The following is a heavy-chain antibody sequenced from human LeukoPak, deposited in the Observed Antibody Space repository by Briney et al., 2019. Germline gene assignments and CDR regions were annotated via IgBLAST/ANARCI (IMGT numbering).Heavy chain of an antibody. CDR3: ARASYYYDSSGYTYYYGMDV. J-gene: IGHJ6*02. CDR1: GGSISSSNW. CDR2: IYHSGST. V-gene: IGHV4-4*02. Sequence: PSETLSLTCAVSGGSISSSNWWSWVRQPPGKGLEWIGEIYHSGSTNYNPSLKSRVTISVDKSKNQFSLKLSSVTAADTAVYYCARASYYYDSSGYTYYYGMDVWGQGTTATVSS. D-gene: IGHD3-22*01.